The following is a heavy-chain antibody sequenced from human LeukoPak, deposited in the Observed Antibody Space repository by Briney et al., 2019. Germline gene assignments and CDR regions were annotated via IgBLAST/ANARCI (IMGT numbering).Heavy chain of an antibody. J-gene: IGHJ5*02. CDR3: AGGGSYGPFDP. D-gene: IGHD5-18*01. CDR2: VYHSGST. Sequence: SETLSLTCTVSGTSIINYYWNWIRQPPGKGLEWIGYVYHSGSTNYNPSLESRPTMSVDTSKNQFSLKLSSVTAADTAIYYCAGGGSYGPFDPWGQGTLVTVSS. V-gene: IGHV4-59*01. CDR1: GTSIINYY.